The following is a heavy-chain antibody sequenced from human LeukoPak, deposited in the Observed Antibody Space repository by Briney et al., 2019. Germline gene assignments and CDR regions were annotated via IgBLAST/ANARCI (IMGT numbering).Heavy chain of an antibody. CDR3: ARDPARIAAMIDY. J-gene: IGHJ4*02. Sequence: GGSLRLSCAASGFTFSSYAMPWVRQAPGKGLEWVAVISYDGSNKYYADSVKGRFTISRDNSKNTLYLQMNSLRAEDTAVYYCARDPARIAAMIDYWGQGTLVTVSS. V-gene: IGHV3-30*01. CDR1: GFTFSSYA. CDR2: ISYDGSNK. D-gene: IGHD6-6*01.